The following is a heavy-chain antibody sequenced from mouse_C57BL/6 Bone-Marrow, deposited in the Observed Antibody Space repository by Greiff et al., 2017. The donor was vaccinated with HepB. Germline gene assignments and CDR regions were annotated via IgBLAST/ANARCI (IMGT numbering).Heavy chain of an antibody. Sequence: LVKPGASVKLSCKASGYTFTEYTIHWVKQRSGQGLEWIGWFYPGSGSIKYNEKFKDKATLTADKSSSTVYMELSRLTSEDSAVYFCARHEEGDYGNYVFYYFDYWGQGTTLTVSS. J-gene: IGHJ2*01. V-gene: IGHV1-62-2*01. CDR2: FYPGSGSI. CDR3: ARHEEGDYGNYVFYYFDY. D-gene: IGHD2-1*01. CDR1: GYTFTEYT.